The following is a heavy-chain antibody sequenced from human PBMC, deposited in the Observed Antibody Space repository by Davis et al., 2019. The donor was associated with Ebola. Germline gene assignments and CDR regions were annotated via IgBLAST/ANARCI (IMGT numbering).Heavy chain of an antibody. V-gene: IGHV3-20*04. CDR3: ARDRYYPNSFDI. CDR2: SNWNGAST. J-gene: IGHJ3*02. CDR1: GFTFDDYG. D-gene: IGHD3-9*01. Sequence: PGGSLRLSCAASGFTFDDYGMSWVRQAPGKGLEWVSGSNWNGASTGYADSVKGRFTISRDNAKNSLYLQMNSLRAEDTAFYYCARDRYYPNSFDIWGQGTMVTVSS.